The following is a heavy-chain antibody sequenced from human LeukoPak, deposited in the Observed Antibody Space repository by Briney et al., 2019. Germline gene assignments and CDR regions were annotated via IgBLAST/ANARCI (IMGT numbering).Heavy chain of an antibody. CDR2: MNPNSGNT. J-gene: IGHJ4*02. CDR1: GYTFTSYD. D-gene: IGHD2-2*01. CDR3: ARDLLYCSSTSCYKYYFDY. Sequence: GASVKVSCKASGYTFTSYDINWVRQATGQGLEWMGWMNPNSGNTGYAQKFQGRVTMTRNTSISTAYMELSSLRSEDTAVYYCARDLLYCSSTSCYKYYFDYWGQGTLVTVSS. V-gene: IGHV1-8*01.